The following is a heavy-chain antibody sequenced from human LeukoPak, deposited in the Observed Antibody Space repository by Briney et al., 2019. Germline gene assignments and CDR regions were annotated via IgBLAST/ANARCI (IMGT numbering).Heavy chain of an antibody. J-gene: IGHJ4*02. D-gene: IGHD3-22*01. CDR3: ARGQYYYDSSGFRYFDY. CDR2: IYTSGST. Sequence: PSETLSLTCTVSGGSISSYYWSWIRQPAGKGLEWIGRIYTSGSTNYNPSLKSRVTMSVDTSKNQFSLKLSSVTAADTAVYYCARGQYYYDSSGFRYFDYWGQGTLVTVSS. CDR1: GGSISSYY. V-gene: IGHV4-4*07.